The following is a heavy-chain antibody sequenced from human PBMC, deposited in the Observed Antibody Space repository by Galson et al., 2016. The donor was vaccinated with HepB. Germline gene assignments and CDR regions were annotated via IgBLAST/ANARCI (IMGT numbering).Heavy chain of an antibody. CDR3: FRVPRYYADYSSGVGDC. CDR2: ISGAGTA. Sequence: SLRLSCAASGFPFSSYAMSWVRQAPGKGLAWVSTISGAGTAPYAYSVKGRFTISRDNSKNTLDLQMDSLRVEDTALYFCFRVPRYYADYSSGVGDCWGQGTLLTASS. V-gene: IGHV3-23*01. CDR1: GFPFSSYA. D-gene: IGHD4-17*01. J-gene: IGHJ4*02.